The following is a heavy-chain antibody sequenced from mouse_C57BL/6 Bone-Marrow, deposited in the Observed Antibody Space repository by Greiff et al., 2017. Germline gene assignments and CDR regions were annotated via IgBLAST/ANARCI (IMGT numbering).Heavy chain of an antibody. D-gene: IGHD1-1*01. CDR3: TTRVYYGSSYWYFDV. J-gene: IGHJ1*03. Sequence: VQLQQSGAELVRPGASVKLSCTASGFNIKDDYMHWVKQRPEQGLEWIGWIDPENGDTEYASKFQGKATITADTSSNTAYLQLSSLTSEDTAVYYCTTRVYYGSSYWYFDVGGTGTTVTVSS. CDR2: IDPENGDT. V-gene: IGHV14-4*01. CDR1: GFNIKDDY.